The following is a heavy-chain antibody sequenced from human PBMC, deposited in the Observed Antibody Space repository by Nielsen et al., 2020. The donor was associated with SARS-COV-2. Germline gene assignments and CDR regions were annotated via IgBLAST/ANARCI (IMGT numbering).Heavy chain of an antibody. D-gene: IGHD3-9*01. J-gene: IGHJ3*02. CDR2: ISYGGSNK. V-gene: IGHV3-30*18. Sequence: WIRQPPGEGLEWVAVISYGGSNKYYADSVKGRFTISRDNSKNTLYLQMNSLRAEDTAVYYCTKDHYDILTGYMDVFDIWGQGTMVTVSS. CDR3: TKDHYDILTGYMDVFDI.